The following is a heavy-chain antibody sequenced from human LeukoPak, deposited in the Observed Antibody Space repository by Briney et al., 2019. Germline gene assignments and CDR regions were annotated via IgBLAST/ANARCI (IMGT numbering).Heavy chain of an antibody. V-gene: IGHV3-21*04. CDR2: ISSSSSYI. CDR3: ANGQSVVTGIDY. CDR1: GFTFSSYS. J-gene: IGHJ4*02. Sequence: GGSLRLSCAASGFTFSSYSMTWVRQAPGKGLEWVSSISSSSSYIYYADSVKGRFTISRDNAKNSLYLQMNSLRAEDTAVYYCANGQSVVTGIDYWGQGTLSSSPQ. D-gene: IGHD2-21*02.